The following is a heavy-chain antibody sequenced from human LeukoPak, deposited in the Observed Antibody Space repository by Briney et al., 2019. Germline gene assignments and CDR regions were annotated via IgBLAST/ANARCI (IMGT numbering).Heavy chain of an antibody. D-gene: IGHD3-22*01. CDR2: IYYSGST. Sequence: KPSETLSLTCTVSGGSISSYYWSWIRQPPGKGLEWIGYIYYSGSTNYNPSLKSRVTISVDTSKNQFPLKLSSVTAADTAVYYCASGYGYDSSGYYYDYWGQGTLVTVSS. V-gene: IGHV4-59*01. J-gene: IGHJ4*02. CDR3: ASGYGYDSSGYYYDY. CDR1: GGSISSYY.